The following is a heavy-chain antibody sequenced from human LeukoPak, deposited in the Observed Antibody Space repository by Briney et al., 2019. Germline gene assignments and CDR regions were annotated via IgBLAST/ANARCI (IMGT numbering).Heavy chain of an antibody. Sequence: GGSLRLSCAGSGFTFSSYEVNWVRQAPGKGLEWVSLIAWNGGYTWYADSVKGRFTISRDNSRNSLSLQMNSLRPEDTALYYCARERRGFYIEVWGKGTRVTVSS. J-gene: IGHJ6*03. CDR1: GFTFSSYE. CDR3: ARERRGFYIEV. D-gene: IGHD3-10*01. CDR2: IAWNGGYT. V-gene: IGHV3-43D*04.